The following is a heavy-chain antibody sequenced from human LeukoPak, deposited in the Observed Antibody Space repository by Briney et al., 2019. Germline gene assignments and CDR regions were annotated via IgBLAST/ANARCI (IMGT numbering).Heavy chain of an antibody. CDR2: ISSSSSYI. V-gene: IGHV3-21*04. CDR1: GFTLSSYS. CDR3: AKDFNFWSVPRTNWFDP. Sequence: PGGSLRLSCAASGFTLSSYSMNWVRQAPGKGLEWVSSISSSSSYIHYADSVKGRFTISRDNSKNTLYLQMNSLRAEDTAVYYCAKDFNFWSVPRTNWFDPWGQGTLVTVSS. J-gene: IGHJ5*02. D-gene: IGHD3-3*01.